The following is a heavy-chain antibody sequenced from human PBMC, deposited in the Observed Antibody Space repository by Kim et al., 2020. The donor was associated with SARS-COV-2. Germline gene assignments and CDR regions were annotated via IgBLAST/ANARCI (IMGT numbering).Heavy chain of an antibody. CDR1: GYTLTELS. D-gene: IGHD6-19*01. Sequence: ASVKVSCKVSGYTLTELSMHWVRQAPGKGLEWMGGFDPEDGETIYAQKFQGRVTMTEDTSTDTAYMELSSLRSEDTAVYYCATAPGIAVAGTAPNWFDPWGQGTLATVSS. J-gene: IGHJ5*02. CDR2: FDPEDGET. CDR3: ATAPGIAVAGTAPNWFDP. V-gene: IGHV1-24*01.